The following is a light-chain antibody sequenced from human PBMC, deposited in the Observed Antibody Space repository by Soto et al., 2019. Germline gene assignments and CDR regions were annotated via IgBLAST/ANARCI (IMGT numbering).Light chain of an antibody. CDR3: QQSYSSPRT. J-gene: IGKJ1*01. Sequence: DIPMTQSPSSLSASVGDRVTISCRASQSISGYLNWYQQKPGKAPKLLIFAASTLQSEVPSRFSCSGSGTDFTLTISSLQPEDFATYYCQQSYSSPRTFGQGTKVEIK. CDR1: QSISGY. V-gene: IGKV1-39*01. CDR2: AAS.